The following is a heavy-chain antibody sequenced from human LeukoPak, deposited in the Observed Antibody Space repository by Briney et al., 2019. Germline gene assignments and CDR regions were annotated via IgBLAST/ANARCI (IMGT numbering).Heavy chain of an antibody. V-gene: IGHV3-7*01. CDR2: IKQDGSEK. Sequence: GGSLRLSCAASGFTFSSYRMSWVRQAPGKGLEWVANIKQDGSEKYYVDSVKGRFTISRDNAKNSLYLQMNSLRAEDTAVYYCARDGWELAFDPWGQGTLVTVSS. CDR3: ARDGWELAFDP. D-gene: IGHD1-26*01. CDR1: GFTFSSYR. J-gene: IGHJ5*02.